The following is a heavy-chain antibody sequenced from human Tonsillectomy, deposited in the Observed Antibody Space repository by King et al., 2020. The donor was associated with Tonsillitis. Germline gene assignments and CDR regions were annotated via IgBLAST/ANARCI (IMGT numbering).Heavy chain of an antibody. Sequence: QLQESGPGLVKPSQTLSLTCTVSGGSISSGDYYWSWIRQPPGKGLEWIGYIYYSGSTYYNPSLTSRVTISVDTSKNQFSLKLTSVTAADTAVYYCATATLVYYHGMDVWGQGTTVTVSS. CDR2: IYYSGST. CDR3: ATATLVYYHGMDV. CDR1: GGSISSGDYY. V-gene: IGHV4-30-4*01. J-gene: IGHJ6*02. D-gene: IGHD2-15*01.